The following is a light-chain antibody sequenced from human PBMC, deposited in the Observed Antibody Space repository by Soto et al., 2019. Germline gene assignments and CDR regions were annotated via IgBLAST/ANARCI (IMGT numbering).Light chain of an antibody. V-gene: IGKV1-39*01. CDR2: AAS. Sequence: DIQMTQSPSSLSASVGDRVTITCRASQSINNYLNWYQQKPGKAPNLLIYAASNLQSGVPSRFSGSGSGAYFPLTVSSLQPEDFATYFCQQSYNTPWTFGQGTRVEIK. CDR1: QSINNY. CDR3: QQSYNTPWT. J-gene: IGKJ1*01.